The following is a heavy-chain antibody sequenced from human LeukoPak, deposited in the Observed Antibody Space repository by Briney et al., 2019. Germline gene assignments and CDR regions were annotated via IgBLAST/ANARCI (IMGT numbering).Heavy chain of an antibody. Sequence: TGGSLRLSCAASGFTFSSYGMHWVRQAPGKGLEWVAVIWYDGSNKYYADSVKGRFTISRDTSKNTLYLQMSSLRAEDTAVYYCARDRGFSPDYWGQGTLVTVSS. J-gene: IGHJ4*02. CDR1: GFTFSSYG. D-gene: IGHD3-3*02. V-gene: IGHV3-33*01. CDR3: ARDRGFSPDY. CDR2: IWYDGSNK.